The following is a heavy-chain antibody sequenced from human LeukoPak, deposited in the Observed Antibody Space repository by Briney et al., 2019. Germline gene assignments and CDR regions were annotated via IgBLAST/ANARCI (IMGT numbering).Heavy chain of an antibody. V-gene: IGHV3-21*01. J-gene: IGHJ3*02. CDR1: GFTFSSYS. Sequence: GGSLRLSCAASGFTFSSYSMKWVRQAPGKGLEWVSSISSSSSYIYYADSVKGRFTISRDNAKNSLYLQMNSLRAEDTAVYYCARDSPYYDFWSGRADPDAFDIWGQGTMVTVSS. CDR2: ISSSSSYI. D-gene: IGHD3-3*01. CDR3: ARDSPYYDFWSGRADPDAFDI.